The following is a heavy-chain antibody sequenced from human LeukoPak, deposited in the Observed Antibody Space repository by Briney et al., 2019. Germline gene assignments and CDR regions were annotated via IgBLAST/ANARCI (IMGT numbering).Heavy chain of an antibody. D-gene: IGHD2-15*01. J-gene: IGHJ5*02. Sequence: SGTLSLTCAVSGGSISSSNWWSWVRQPPGKGLEWIGQIYHSGGTNYNPSLKSRVTISVDKSKNQFSLKLRSVTVADAAVYYCARPLSLGYCSGGSCYGRGAWFDRWGQGTLVTVSS. CDR1: GGSISSSNW. CDR2: IYHSGGT. CDR3: ARPLSLGYCSGGSCYGRGAWFDR. V-gene: IGHV4-4*02.